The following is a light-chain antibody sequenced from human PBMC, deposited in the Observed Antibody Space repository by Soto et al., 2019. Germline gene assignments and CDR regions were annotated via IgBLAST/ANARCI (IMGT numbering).Light chain of an antibody. CDR2: GIS. Sequence: EVVLTQSPGTLSLSPGERATLSCWASQSITSNFLSWYQQKPGQAPRLLIYGISSRATGIPDRFSGGGSGTHFTLTISRLEPEDFAVYYCQRYGSSLRLFGQGNKVEIK. CDR1: QSITSNF. CDR3: QRYGSSLRL. J-gene: IGKJ1*01. V-gene: IGKV3-20*01.